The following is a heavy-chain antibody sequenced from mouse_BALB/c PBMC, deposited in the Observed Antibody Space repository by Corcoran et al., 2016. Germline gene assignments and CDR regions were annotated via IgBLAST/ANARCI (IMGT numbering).Heavy chain of an antibody. CDR3: ARDYDYNFDY. J-gene: IGHJ2*01. Sequence: EVQLQQSGPELVKPGASVKMSCKASGYTFTDYYMKWVKQCHGKSLEWIGDINPNNGGTSYNQKFKGKATLTVDKSSSTAYMQLNSLTSEDSAVYYCARDYDYNFDYWGEGTTLTVSS. V-gene: IGHV1-26*01. CDR1: GYTFTDYY. D-gene: IGHD2-4*01. CDR2: INPNNGGT.